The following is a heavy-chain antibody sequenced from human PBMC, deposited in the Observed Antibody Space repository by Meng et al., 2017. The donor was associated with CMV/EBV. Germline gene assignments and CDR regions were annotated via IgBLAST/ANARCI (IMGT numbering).Heavy chain of an antibody. Sequence: SVKVSCKASGGTFSSYAISWVRQAPEQGLEWMGGIIPIHGIANYAQKFQGRVTITADKSTSTAYMELSSLRSEDTAVYYCAREGVMTAFDIWGQGTMVTVSS. CDR2: IIPIHGIA. CDR3: AREGVMTAFDI. CDR1: GGTFSSYA. V-gene: IGHV1-69*10. J-gene: IGHJ3*02. D-gene: IGHD2-8*01.